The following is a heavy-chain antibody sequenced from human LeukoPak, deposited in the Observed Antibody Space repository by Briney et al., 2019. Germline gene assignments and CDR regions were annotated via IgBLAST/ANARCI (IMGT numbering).Heavy chain of an antibody. V-gene: IGHV3-11*04. Sequence: GGSLRLSCAASGFTFSDYYMSWIRQAPGKGLEWVSYISSSGSTIYYADSVKGRFTISRDNAKNSLYLQMNSLRAEDTAVYYCARDDSVRYGGTAGDVRSAFDIWGQGTMVTVSS. CDR3: ARDDSVRYGGTAGDVRSAFDI. CDR1: GFTFSDYY. CDR2: ISSSGSTI. J-gene: IGHJ3*02. D-gene: IGHD4-23*01.